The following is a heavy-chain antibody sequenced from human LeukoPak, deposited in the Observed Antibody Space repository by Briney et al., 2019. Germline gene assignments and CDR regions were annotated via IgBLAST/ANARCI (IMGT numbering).Heavy chain of an antibody. V-gene: IGHV3-21*01. J-gene: IGHJ4*02. CDR2: ISSSSTHI. Sequence: GGSLRLSCAASGFTFSSYSMIWVRQAPGKGLEWVSYISSSSTHIYYADSVKGRFTISRDNARNSLYLQMNSLRAEDTAIYYCARSEHSSSSFDYWGQGTLVTVSS. CDR3: ARSEHSSSSFDY. CDR1: GFTFSSYS. D-gene: IGHD6-6*01.